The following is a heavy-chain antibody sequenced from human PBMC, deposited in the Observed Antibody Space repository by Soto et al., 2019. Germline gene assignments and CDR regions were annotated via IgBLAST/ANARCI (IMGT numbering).Heavy chain of an antibody. CDR1: GYTFTSYG. D-gene: IGHD2-15*01. V-gene: IGHV1-18*01. CDR3: ARVLRSPYCSGGSCYLGY. J-gene: IGHJ4*02. CDR2: ISAYNGNT. Sequence: QVQLVQSGAEVKKPGASVKVSCKASGYTFTSYGISWVRQAPGQGLEWMGWISAYNGNTNYAQKLQVRVTMTTDTSTSTAYMELRSLRSDDTAVYYCARVLRSPYCSGGSCYLGYWGQGTLVTVSS.